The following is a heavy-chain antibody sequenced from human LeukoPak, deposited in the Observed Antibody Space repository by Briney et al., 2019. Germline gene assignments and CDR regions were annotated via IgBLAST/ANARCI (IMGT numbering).Heavy chain of an antibody. CDR1: AFTFSNFG. CDR3: TRGRGLTGLYYFDF. J-gene: IGHJ4*02. D-gene: IGHD3-9*01. CDR2: IGASGATT. Sequence: GGSLRLSCAASAFTFSNFGVNWVRQAPGKGLEWVSFIGASGATTYYADSVKGRFTISRDNSKNTLYLQMNSLTVEDTAVYYCTRGRGLTGLYYFDFWGQGTLVTVSS. V-gene: IGHV3-23*01.